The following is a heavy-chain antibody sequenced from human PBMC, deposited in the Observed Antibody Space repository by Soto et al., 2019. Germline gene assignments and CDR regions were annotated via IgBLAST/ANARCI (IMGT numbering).Heavy chain of an antibody. Sequence: PGESLKISCNGSGYSFTSYWIGAVRQMPGKGLEWMGIIYPGDSDTRYSASFKRQVTISADKSISTANLQWSSLKASDTAMYYCARLGCRGGSCYPNHYYYGMDVWGQGTTVTVSS. CDR2: IYPGDSDT. V-gene: IGHV5-51*01. D-gene: IGHD2-15*01. CDR1: GYSFTSYW. J-gene: IGHJ6*02. CDR3: ARLGCRGGSCYPNHYYYGMDV.